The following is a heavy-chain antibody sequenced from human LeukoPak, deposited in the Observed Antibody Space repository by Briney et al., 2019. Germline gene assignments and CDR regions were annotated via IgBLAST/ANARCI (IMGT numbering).Heavy chain of an antibody. CDR3: ARHVAYCSDTRCYSAWYFDL. J-gene: IGHJ2*01. CDR2: IFYSGTT. D-gene: IGHD2-2*01. Sequence: PGGSLRLSCAASGFTFSNAWMGWIRQPPGKGLEWIGSIFYSGTTYYNPSLKSRVTISIDTSRSQFSLKLNSVTAADTAIFYCARHVAYCSDTRCYSAWYFDLWGRGTLVTVSS. CDR1: GFTFSNAW. V-gene: IGHV4-39*01.